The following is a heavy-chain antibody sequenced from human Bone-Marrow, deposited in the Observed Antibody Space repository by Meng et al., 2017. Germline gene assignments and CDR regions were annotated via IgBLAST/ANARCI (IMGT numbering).Heavy chain of an antibody. J-gene: IGHJ4*02. V-gene: IGHV6-1*01. CDR2: TYYRSKWYT. CDR3: ARGDYSSSPSF. D-gene: IGHD3-22*01. CDR1: GDSVSSNSAA. Sequence: LHQSVPGLVHPSHTLSLTCAISGDSVSSNSAAWHWIRQSPSRGLEWLGRTYYRSKWYTDYAVSVKSRITINPDTSKNQFSLQLNSVTPEDTAVYYCARGDYSSSPSFWGQGTLVTVSS.